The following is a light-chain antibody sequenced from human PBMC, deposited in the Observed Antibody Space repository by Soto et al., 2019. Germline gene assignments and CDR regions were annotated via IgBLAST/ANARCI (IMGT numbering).Light chain of an antibody. CDR3: LQYHNLWA. V-gene: IGKV3-15*01. CDR1: QNIYSN. J-gene: IGKJ1*01. Sequence: IMMTQSPASLSVSPGERATLSCRASQNIYSNIAWYQQRPGQAPRLLIYRASTRATGVPARFSGSGSGTEFTLTISSLQSEDFAVYSCLQYHNLWAFGQETKVEIK. CDR2: RAS.